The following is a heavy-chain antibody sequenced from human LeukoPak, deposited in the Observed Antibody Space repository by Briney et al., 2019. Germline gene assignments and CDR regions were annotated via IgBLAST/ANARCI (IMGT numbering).Heavy chain of an antibody. CDR2: INPDGNDY. D-gene: IGHD2/OR15-2a*01. CDR3: ASNSDYCFEY. V-gene: IGHV3-7*05. J-gene: IGHJ4*02. CDR1: GFIFGDYA. Sequence: GRSLRLSCTGSGFIFGDYAVTWVRQAPGKGLEWVANINPDGNDYHYVDSVKGRFTISRDNAKKSLYLQMNFLRADDTAVYYCASNSDYCFEYWGQGVLVTVSS.